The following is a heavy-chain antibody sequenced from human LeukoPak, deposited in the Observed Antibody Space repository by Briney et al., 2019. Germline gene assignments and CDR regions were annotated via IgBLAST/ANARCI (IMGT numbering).Heavy chain of an antibody. D-gene: IGHD3-9*01. CDR1: GYTFTGYY. CDR2: INPNSGGT. J-gene: IGHJ6*03. V-gene: IGHV1-2*02. Sequence: ASVKVSCKASGYTFTGYYMHWVRQAPGQGLEWMGWINPNSGGTNYAQKFQGRVTMTRDTSISTAYMELSRLRSDDTAVYYCARLYDILTGYYSPLGYMDVWGKGTTVTVSS. CDR3: ARLYDILTGYYSPLGYMDV.